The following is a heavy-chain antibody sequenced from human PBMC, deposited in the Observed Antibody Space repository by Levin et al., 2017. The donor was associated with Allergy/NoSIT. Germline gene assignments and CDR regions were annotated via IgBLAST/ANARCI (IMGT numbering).Heavy chain of an antibody. D-gene: IGHD3-3*01. CDR1: GFTFSSYG. CDR2: ISDDGSKK. V-gene: IGHV3-30*18. Sequence: GGSLRLSCEDSGFTFSSYGMHWVRQAPGKGLEWVAVISDDGSKKHYADSVKGRFTISRDNSKNTFYLQMNSLRAEDTAVYYCAKDDDFRSGPFEYWGQGTLVTVSS. CDR3: AKDDDFRSGPFEY. J-gene: IGHJ4*02.